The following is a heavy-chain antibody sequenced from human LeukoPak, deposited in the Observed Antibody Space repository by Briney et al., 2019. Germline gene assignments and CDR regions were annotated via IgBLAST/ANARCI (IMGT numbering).Heavy chain of an antibody. CDR1: GFTFSSYA. V-gene: IGHV3-30-3*01. D-gene: IGHD3-16*01. Sequence: PGRSLRLSCAASGFTFSSYAMHWVRQAPGKGLEWVALISYDGSNKYYADSVKGRFTISRDNSKNTLYLQMNSLRAEDTAVYYCARVKPRGGTPVRTRSQDAFDIWGQGTMVTVSS. CDR3: ARVKPRGGTPVRTRSQDAFDI. J-gene: IGHJ3*02. CDR2: ISYDGSNK.